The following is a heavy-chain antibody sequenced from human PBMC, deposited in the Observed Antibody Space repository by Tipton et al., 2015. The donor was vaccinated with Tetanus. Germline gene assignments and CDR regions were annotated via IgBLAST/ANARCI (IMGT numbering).Heavy chain of an antibody. V-gene: IGHV5-51*01. CDR3: ARVGGGSKWLFDY. Sequence: QLVQSGAEVRKPGESLKISCQASGYSFTNTWIGWVRQLPGKGLEWMGIIFPGDSDIRYSPSFQGRVTISADKSITTAYLQWSSLRASDTAMYYCARVGGGSKWLFDYWGQGTPVTVSS. J-gene: IGHJ4*02. CDR2: IFPGDSDI. D-gene: IGHD3-16*01. CDR1: GYSFTNTW.